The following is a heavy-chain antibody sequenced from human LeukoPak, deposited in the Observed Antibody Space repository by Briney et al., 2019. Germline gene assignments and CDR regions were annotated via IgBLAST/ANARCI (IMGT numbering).Heavy chain of an antibody. CDR3: ARHHGSSLVLSWFDP. D-gene: IGHD6-6*01. CDR1: GASISSSY. J-gene: IGHJ5*02. Sequence: SSDTQSLTCTVSGASISSSYWSWTRQPPGEGLECLGYIYYSGSTNYNPPLKCRVTISVDTSKNQFSLKQSSVTAADTAVYYWARHHGSSLVLSWFDPWGQGTLVTVSS. V-gene: IGHV4-59*08. CDR2: IYYSGST.